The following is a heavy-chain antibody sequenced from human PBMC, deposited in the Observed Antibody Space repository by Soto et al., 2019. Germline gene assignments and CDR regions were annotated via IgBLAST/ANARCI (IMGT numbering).Heavy chain of an antibody. CDR1: GGSISSYY. V-gene: IGHV4-59*12. CDR2: IYYSGST. Sequence: SETLSLTCTVSGGSISSYYWSWIRQPPGKGLELIGYIYYSGSTNYNPSLKSRVTISVDTSKNQFSLQLSSVTAADTAVYFCAREDDGGDRDYYGLDVWGQGTTVTVSS. J-gene: IGHJ6*02. D-gene: IGHD2-21*02. CDR3: AREDDGGDRDYYGLDV.